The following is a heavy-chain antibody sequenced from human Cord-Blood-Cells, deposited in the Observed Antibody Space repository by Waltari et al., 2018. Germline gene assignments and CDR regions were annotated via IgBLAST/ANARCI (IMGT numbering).Heavy chain of an antibody. D-gene: IGHD3-22*01. V-gene: IGHV1-18*01. CDR3: ARGGGVVITLPSFDY. J-gene: IGHJ4*02. CDR2: ISAYNGNT. Sequence: QVQLVQSGAEVKKPGASVKVSCKASGYTFTSYGISWVRQAPGQGLEWMGWISAYNGNTNYAQKLQGRVTMTTATSTSTAYMELRSLRSDGTAVYYCARGGGVVITLPSFDYWGQGTLVTVSS. CDR1: GYTFTSYG.